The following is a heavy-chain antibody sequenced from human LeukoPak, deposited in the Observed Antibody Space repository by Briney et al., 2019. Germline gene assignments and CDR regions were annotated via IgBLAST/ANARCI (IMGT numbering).Heavy chain of an antibody. CDR1: GFTFSSYA. V-gene: IGHV3-23*01. CDR2: ISVGGDNI. J-gene: IGHJ5*01. D-gene: IGHD3-16*01. CDR3: AKIERGGTCFDS. Sequence: GGSLRLSCAASGFTFSSYAMTWVRQAPGKRLEWVSSISVGGDNIYYADSVKGRFTTSRDNSHSTLSLQMNSLRGEDTAIYFCAKIERGGTCFDSWGQGTLVTVSS.